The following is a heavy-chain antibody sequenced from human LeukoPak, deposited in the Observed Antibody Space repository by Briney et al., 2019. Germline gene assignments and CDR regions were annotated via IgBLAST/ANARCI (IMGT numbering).Heavy chain of an antibody. V-gene: IGHV4-61*05. CDR1: GGSISSSRYY. CDR3: ARSCGSGNYFDY. Sequence: SETLSLTCTVSGGSISSSRYYWGWIRQPPGKGLEWIGYIYYSGSAKYNPSLKSRVTISVDTSKNQFSLKLSSVTAADTAVYYCARSCGSGNYFDYWGQGTLVTVSS. CDR2: IYYSGSA. D-gene: IGHD3-10*01. J-gene: IGHJ4*02.